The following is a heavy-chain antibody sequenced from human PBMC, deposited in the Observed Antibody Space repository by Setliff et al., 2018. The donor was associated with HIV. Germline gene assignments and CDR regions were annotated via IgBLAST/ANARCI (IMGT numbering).Heavy chain of an antibody. CDR3: ASDYYDSSGYPQGAFDI. CDR2: IIPIFGTA. J-gene: IGHJ3*02. Sequence: SVKVSCKASGYTFTGYYMHWVRQAPGQGLEWMGGIIPIFGTANYAQKFQGRVTITTDESTSTAYMELSSLRSEDTAVYYCASDYYDSSGYPQGAFDIWGQGTMVTVSS. CDR1: GYTFTGYY. V-gene: IGHV1-69*05. D-gene: IGHD3-22*01.